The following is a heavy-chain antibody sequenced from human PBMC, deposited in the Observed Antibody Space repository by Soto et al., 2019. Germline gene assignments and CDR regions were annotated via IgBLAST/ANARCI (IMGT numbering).Heavy chain of an antibody. D-gene: IGHD6-6*01. CDR3: ARGGQLVPYYYGMDV. Sequence: PGGSLRLSCAASGFTFSSYDMHWVRQATGKGLEWVSAIGTAGDTYYPGSVKGRFTISRENAKNSLYLQMNSLRAGDTAVYYCARGGQLVPYYYGMDVWGQGTTVTVSS. V-gene: IGHV3-13*01. CDR2: IGTAGDT. CDR1: GFTFSSYD. J-gene: IGHJ6*02.